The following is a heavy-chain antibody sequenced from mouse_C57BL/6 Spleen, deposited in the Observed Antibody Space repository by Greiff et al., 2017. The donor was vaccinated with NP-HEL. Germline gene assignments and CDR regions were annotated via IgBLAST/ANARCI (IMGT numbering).Heavy chain of an antibody. CDR1: GYAFSSYW. Sequence: VMLVESGAELVKPGASVKISCKASGYAFSSYWMNWVKQRPGKGLEWIGPIYPGDGDTNYNGKFKGKATLTADKSSSTAYMQLSSLTSEDSAVYFCARAGKGGSSFDDWGQGTTLTVSS. CDR2: IYPGDGDT. D-gene: IGHD1-1*01. CDR3: ARAGKGGSSFDD. V-gene: IGHV1-80*01. J-gene: IGHJ2*01.